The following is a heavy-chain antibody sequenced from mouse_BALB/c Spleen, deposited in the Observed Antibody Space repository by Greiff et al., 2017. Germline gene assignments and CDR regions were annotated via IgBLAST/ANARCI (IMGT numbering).Heavy chain of an antibody. J-gene: IGHJ4*01. D-gene: IGHD2-4*01. V-gene: IGHV5-6-5*01. CDR1: GFTFSSYA. Sequence: EVMLVESGGGLVKPGGSLKLSCAASGFTFSSYAMSWVRQTPEKRLEWVASISSGGSTYYPDSVKGRFTISRDNARNILYLQMSSLRSEDTAMYYCARESTMITNYYAMDYWGQGTSVTVSS. CDR2: ISSGGST. CDR3: ARESTMITNYYAMDY.